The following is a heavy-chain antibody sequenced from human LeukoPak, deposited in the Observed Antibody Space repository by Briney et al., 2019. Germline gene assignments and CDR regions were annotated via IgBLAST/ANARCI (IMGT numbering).Heavy chain of an antibody. D-gene: IGHD3-22*01. CDR2: INHSGRT. CDR3: ARESSAVAHTMMRDWLDP. Sequence: SETLSLTCDVSSYSINFGHLWGWIRQPPGKGLEWIASINHSGRTYYTPSLKSRVTISVDTLTNPFSLTVSSVTAEDTAMYFCARESSAVAHTMMRDWLDPWGQGTLVTASS. CDR1: SYSINFGHL. J-gene: IGHJ5*02. V-gene: IGHV4-38-2*02.